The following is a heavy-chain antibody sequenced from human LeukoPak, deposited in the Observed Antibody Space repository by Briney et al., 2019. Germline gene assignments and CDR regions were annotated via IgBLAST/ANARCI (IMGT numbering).Heavy chain of an antibody. J-gene: IGHJ3*02. D-gene: IGHD3-22*01. V-gene: IGHV4-59*12. CDR3: ARDSDSFDSSGSYYGAFDI. Sequence: PSETLSLTCAVYGGSFSGYYWSWIRQPPGKGLEWIGDIYYSGGTNYNPSLKSRVTISVDTSKNQFSLKLSSMTAADTATYYCARDSDSFDSSGSYYGAFDIWGQGTMVTVSS. CDR1: GGSFSGYY. CDR2: IYYSGGT.